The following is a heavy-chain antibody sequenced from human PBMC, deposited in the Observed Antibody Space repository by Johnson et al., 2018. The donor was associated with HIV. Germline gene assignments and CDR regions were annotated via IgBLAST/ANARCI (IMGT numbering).Heavy chain of an antibody. CDR2: ISGSGGST. CDR3: AKVGAFTFGGVIVLPSVAFDI. V-gene: IGHV3-23*04. CDR1: QFMFSRYW. J-gene: IGHJ3*02. D-gene: IGHD3-16*02. Sequence: EVQLVESGGGVVQPGRSLRLSCAASQFMFSRYWMTWVRQAPGKGLEWVSAISGSGGSTYYADSVKGRFTISRDTSKNTLYLQMNSLRAEDTAVYYCAKVGAFTFGGVIVLPSVAFDIWGQGTMVTVSS.